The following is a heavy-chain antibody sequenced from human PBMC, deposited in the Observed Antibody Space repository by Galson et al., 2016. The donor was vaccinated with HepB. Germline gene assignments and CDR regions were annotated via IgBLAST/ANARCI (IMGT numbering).Heavy chain of an antibody. D-gene: IGHD1-26*01. J-gene: IGHJ6*02. CDR1: GASASSHY. Sequence: ETLSLTCSVSGASASSHYWGWIRQPPGKGLEWIGSMYYSGSTNYNPSLKSRVTISVDTAKNQFSLKLKSVTAADTAVYYCARHPPSGYYYYGLDVWGQGTTVTVS. CDR2: MYYSGST. V-gene: IGHV4-39*01. CDR3: ARHPPSGYYYYGLDV.